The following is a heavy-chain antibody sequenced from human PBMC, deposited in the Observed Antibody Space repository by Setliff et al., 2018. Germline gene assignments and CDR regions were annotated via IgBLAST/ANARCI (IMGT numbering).Heavy chain of an antibody. CDR3: AREQWLDPPGYYYMDV. J-gene: IGHJ6*03. CDR2: IYIGGSA. V-gene: IGHV4-4*07. CDR1: GGSISSYY. Sequence: SSETLSLTCTVSGGSISSYYWSWIRQPAGKGLEWIGHIYIGGSANYNPSLKSRVIMSIDTSKNQFSLKLNSVTAADMAVYYCAREQWLDPPGYYYMDVWAKGTTVTVSS. D-gene: IGHD6-19*01.